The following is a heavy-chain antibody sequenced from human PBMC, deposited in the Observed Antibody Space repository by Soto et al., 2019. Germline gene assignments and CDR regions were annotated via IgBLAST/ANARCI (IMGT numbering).Heavy chain of an antibody. CDR3: ARHTRVGRILTGPYYFDY. CDR2: IYYSGST. J-gene: IGHJ4*02. Sequence: QLQLQESGPGLVKPSETLSLTCTVSGGSISSSSYYWGWIRQPPGKGLEWIGSIYYSGSTYYSPSLKSRVTISVDTSKNQFSLKLSSVTAADTAVYYCARHTRVGRILTGPYYFDYWGQGTLVTVSS. V-gene: IGHV4-39*01. D-gene: IGHD3-9*01. CDR1: GGSISSSSYY.